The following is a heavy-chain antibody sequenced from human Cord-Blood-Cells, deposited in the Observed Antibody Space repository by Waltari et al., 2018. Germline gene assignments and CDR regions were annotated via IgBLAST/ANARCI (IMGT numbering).Heavy chain of an antibody. J-gene: IGHJ4*02. D-gene: IGHD5-18*01. Sequence: EVQLVESGGGLVQPGGSLRLSCAASGFTFSSYWMSWVRQAPGGGLEWVANIKQDGSEKYYVDSVKGRFTISRDNAKNSLYLQMNSLRAEDMAVYYCAIDEGDSDGDYWGQGTLVTVSS. CDR2: IKQDGSEK. V-gene: IGHV3-7*01. CDR1: GFTFSSYW. CDR3: AIDEGDSDGDY.